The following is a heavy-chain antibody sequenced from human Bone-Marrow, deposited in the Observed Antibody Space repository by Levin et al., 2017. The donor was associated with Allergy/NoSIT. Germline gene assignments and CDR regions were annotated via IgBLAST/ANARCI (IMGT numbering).Heavy chain of an antibody. V-gene: IGHV1-69*01. CDR1: GGTFSSYA. CDR3: ARAKSGVGATFDY. D-gene: IGHD1-26*01. Sequence: KISCKASGGTFSSYAISWVRQAPGQGLEWMGGIIPIFGTANYAQKFQGRVTITADESTSTAYMELSSLRSEDTAVYYCARAKSGVGATFDYWGQGTLVTVSS. J-gene: IGHJ4*02. CDR2: IIPIFGTA.